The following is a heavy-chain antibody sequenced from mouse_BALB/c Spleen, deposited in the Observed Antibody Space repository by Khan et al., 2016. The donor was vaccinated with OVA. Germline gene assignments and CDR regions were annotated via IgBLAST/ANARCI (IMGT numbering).Heavy chain of an antibody. CDR1: GFTFSAYG. Sequence: EVQLVESGGDLVKPGGSLRLSCAASGFTFSAYGMAWVRQAPDKRLEWVATINSDGGYTYYPDTVKGRFTISRNNAENTLSLQMSSLKSEDTAIYYCARQLTGYFAYWGQGTMVTVSA. CDR3: ARQLTGYFAY. J-gene: IGHJ3*01. D-gene: IGHD4-1*01. V-gene: IGHV5-6*01. CDR2: INSDGGYT.